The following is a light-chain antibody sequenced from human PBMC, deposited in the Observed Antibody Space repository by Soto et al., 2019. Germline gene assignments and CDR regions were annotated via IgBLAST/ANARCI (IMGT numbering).Light chain of an antibody. J-gene: IGKJ1*01. CDR2: KAS. CDR3: QQYSSYAS. V-gene: IGKV1-5*03. Sequence: DIQMTQSPSTLSASLGDRVTITCRASQTICSWLAWYQQKPGKAPKLLISKASTLKRGVPSRFSGSGSGTEFTLTISSLDTDDVATYYCQQYSSYASFGQGGKVDIK. CDR1: QTICSW.